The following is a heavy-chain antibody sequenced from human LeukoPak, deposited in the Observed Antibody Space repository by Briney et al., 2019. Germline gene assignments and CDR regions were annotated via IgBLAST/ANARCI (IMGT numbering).Heavy chain of an antibody. CDR3: AKLNYDILTGYYNVGYFDY. J-gene: IGHJ4*02. V-gene: IGHV3-23*01. CDR1: GFTFSSYA. CDR2: ISGSGDST. D-gene: IGHD3-9*01. Sequence: GGSLRLSCAASGFTFSSYAMSWVRQAPGKGLEWVSAISGSGDSTYYGDSVKGRFTISRDNSKNTLYLQMNSLRAEDTAVYYCAKLNYDILTGYYNVGYFDYWGQGTLVTVSS.